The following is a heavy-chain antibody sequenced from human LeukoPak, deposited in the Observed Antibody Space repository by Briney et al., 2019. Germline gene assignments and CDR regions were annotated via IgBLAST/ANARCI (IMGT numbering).Heavy chain of an antibody. CDR1: GITFSSYG. CDR3: AKAPTTVGFGYFDY. Sequence: GGSLRLSCAASGITFSSYGMHWVRQAPGKGLEWVAVISYDGSNKYYADSVKGRFTISRDNSKNTLYLQMNSLRAEDTAVYYCAKAPTTVGFGYFDYWGQGTLVTVSS. CDR2: ISYDGSNK. J-gene: IGHJ4*02. V-gene: IGHV3-30*18. D-gene: IGHD4-17*01.